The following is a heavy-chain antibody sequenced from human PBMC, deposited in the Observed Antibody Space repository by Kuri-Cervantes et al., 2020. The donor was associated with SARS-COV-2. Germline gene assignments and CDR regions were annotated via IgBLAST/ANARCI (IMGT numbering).Heavy chain of an antibody. CDR2: IIPTLGIA. J-gene: IGHJ6*02. V-gene: IGHV1-69*04. Sequence: SVKVSCKASGGTFSSYTISWVRQAPGQGLEWMGRIIPTLGIANYAQKFQGRVTITTDKSTSTAYMELSSLRSEDTAVYYCAREGRNIDYYYGMDVWGQGTTVTVSS. CDR3: AREGRNIDYYYGMDV. CDR1: GGTFSSYT. D-gene: IGHD1-14*01.